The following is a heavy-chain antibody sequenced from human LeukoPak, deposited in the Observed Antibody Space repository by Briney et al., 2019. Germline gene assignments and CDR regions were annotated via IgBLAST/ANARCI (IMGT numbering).Heavy chain of an antibody. D-gene: IGHD3-22*01. CDR3: AKAGGYYYPTTYFDY. V-gene: IGHV1-69*13. Sequence: SVKVSCKASGGTFSSYAISWVRQAPGQGLEWMGGIIPIFGTANYAQKFQGRVTITADESTSTAYMELSSLRSEDTAVYYCAKAGGYYYPTTYFDYWGQGALVTVSS. CDR1: GGTFSSYA. CDR2: IIPIFGTA. J-gene: IGHJ4*02.